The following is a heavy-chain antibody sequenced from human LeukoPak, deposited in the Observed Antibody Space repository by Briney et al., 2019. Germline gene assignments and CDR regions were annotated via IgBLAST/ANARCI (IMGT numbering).Heavy chain of an antibody. CDR2: INSDGSST. V-gene: IGHV3-74*01. J-gene: IGHJ4*02. D-gene: IGHD5-24*01. CDR3: ARAGYNYVPDDY. Sequence: GGSLRLSCAASGFTFSSYWMHWVRQAPGKGLVRVSRINSDGSSTSYADSVKGRFTISRDNAKNTLYLQMNSLRAEDTAVYYCARAGYNYVPDDYWGQGTLVTVSS. CDR1: GFTFSSYW.